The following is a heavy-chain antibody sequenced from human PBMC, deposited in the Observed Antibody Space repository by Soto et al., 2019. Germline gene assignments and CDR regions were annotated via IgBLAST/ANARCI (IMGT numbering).Heavy chain of an antibody. V-gene: IGHV4-39*01. Sequence: PSETLSLTCTVSGGSISGSSHYWGWIRQPPGKGLEWIGNIYYSGSTYYNPSLKSRVTISVDTSKNQFSLKLSSVTAADTAVYYCMLGSGWKDFDYWGQGTLVTVSS. CDR3: MLGSGWKDFDY. J-gene: IGHJ4*02. CDR2: IYYSGST. CDR1: GGSISGSSHY. D-gene: IGHD3-22*01.